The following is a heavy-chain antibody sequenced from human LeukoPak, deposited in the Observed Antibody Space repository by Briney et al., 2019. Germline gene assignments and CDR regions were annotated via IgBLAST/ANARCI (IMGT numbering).Heavy chain of an antibody. V-gene: IGHV3-74*01. CDR2: IKSDGSTT. CDR1: RFTFSSYW. CDR3: ARVVDTHFDY. Sequence: GGSLRLSCAASRFTFSSYWMHWVRKAPGKGLVWVSRIKSDGSTTTYADYVQGRFTISRDNANNTLYLQMNSLRAEDTAVYYCARVVDTHFDYWGQGTLVTVSS. J-gene: IGHJ4*02. D-gene: IGHD5-18*01.